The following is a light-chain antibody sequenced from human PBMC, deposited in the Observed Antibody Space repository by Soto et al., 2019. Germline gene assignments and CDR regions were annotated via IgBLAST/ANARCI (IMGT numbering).Light chain of an antibody. V-gene: IGKV1-39*01. J-gene: IGKJ4*01. CDR3: QQSYGTPLT. Sequence: DMEMTQSPSSLSASVGDRVTITCRASQSISNYLNWYQHKPGKVPKLLIYAASSLQSGVPTRFSGSGSGTDFTLTINRLQPEDFATYYCQQSYGTPLTFGAGTKIEIK. CDR1: QSISNY. CDR2: AAS.